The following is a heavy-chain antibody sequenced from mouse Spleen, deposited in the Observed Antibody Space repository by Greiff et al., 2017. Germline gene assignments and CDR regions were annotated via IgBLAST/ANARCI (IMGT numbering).Heavy chain of an antibody. CDR3: ARRYYYGSSYDYYAMDY. D-gene: IGHD1-1*01. V-gene: IGHV5-17*01. J-gene: IGHJ4*01. Sequence: DVKLVESGGGLVKPGGSLKLSCAASGFTFSDYGMHWVRQAPEKGLEWVAYISSGSSTIYYADTVKGRFTISRDNAKNTLFLQMTSLRSEDTAMYYCARRYYYGSSYDYYAMDYWGQGTSVTVSS. CDR1: GFTFSDYG. CDR2: ISSGSSTI.